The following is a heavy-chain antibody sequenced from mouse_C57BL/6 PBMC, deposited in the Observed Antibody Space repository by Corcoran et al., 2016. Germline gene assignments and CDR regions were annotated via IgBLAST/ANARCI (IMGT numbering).Heavy chain of an antibody. J-gene: IGHJ4*01. CDR1: GYTFTDYY. D-gene: IGHD1-1*01. CDR2: INPNNGGT. CDR3: ARRFYYGSSYAMDY. Sequence: EVQLQQSGPELVKPGASVKISCKASGYTFTDYYMNWVKQSHGKSLEWIGDINPNNGGTSYNQKFKGKATLTVDKSSSTAYMELRSLTSEDSAVYYCARRFYYGSSYAMDYWGQGTSVTVSP. V-gene: IGHV1-26*01.